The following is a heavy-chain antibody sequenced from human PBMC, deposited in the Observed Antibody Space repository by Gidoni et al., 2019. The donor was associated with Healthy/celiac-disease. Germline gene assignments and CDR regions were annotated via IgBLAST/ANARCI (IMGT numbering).Heavy chain of an antibody. CDR2: IDPSDSYT. D-gene: IGHD6-19*01. J-gene: IGHJ3*02. Sequence: DSRRSSGKGSGYSLTSYWISWVRQMPGNALEWMGRIDPSDSYTNSSPSFQGNVTILGDKSISTAYLQWSSLKASDTAMYSCARRGRSPDHDAFDIWGQGTMVTVSS. V-gene: IGHV5-10-1*01. CDR1: GYSLTSYW. CDR3: ARRGRSPDHDAFDI.